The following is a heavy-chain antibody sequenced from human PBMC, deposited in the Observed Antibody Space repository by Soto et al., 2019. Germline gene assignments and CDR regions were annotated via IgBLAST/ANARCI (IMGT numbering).Heavy chain of an antibody. J-gene: IGHJ6*02. V-gene: IGHV1-69*01. CDR2: IIPIFGTA. D-gene: IGHD5-18*01. Sequence: QVQLVQSGAEVKKPGSSVKVSCKASGGTFSSYAISWVRQAPGQGLEWMGGIIPIFGTANYAQKFQGRVTITADESTSTAYMELSSLRSEDTAVYYCARERGGRGYCYGPNYYYYYGMDVWGQGTTVTVSS. CDR1: GGTFSSYA. CDR3: ARERGGRGYCYGPNYYYYYGMDV.